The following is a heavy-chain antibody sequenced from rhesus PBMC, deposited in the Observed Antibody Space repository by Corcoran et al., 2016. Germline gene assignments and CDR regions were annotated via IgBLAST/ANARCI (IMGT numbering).Heavy chain of an antibody. V-gene: IGHV1-111*02. D-gene: IGHD2-21*01. J-gene: IGHJ6*01. CDR1: GYTFTDHS. CDR3: ARESCTGSGCYGLDS. Sequence: EVQLVQSGAEVKTPGASVKLSCKASGYTFTDHSLNWVRQAPGKGLEWRGRVDPEDDEADYAQKCQDRVTITADMSTDTDYMELSSLRSEDTAVYYCARESCTGSGCYGLDSWGQGVVVTVSS. CDR2: VDPEDDEA.